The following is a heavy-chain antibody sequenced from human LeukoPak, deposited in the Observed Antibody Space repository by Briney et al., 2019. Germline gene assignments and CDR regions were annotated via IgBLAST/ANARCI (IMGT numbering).Heavy chain of an antibody. CDR1: GYTFTSYY. V-gene: IGHV1-46*01. CDR2: INPSGGST. Sequence: ASVKVSCKASGYTFTSYYMHWVRQAPGQGLEWRGIINPSGGSTSYAQKFQGRVTMTRDTSTSTVYMELSSLRSEDTAVYYCARSVATLYMDVWGKGTTVTVSS. J-gene: IGHJ6*03. CDR3: ARSVATLYMDV. D-gene: IGHD5-12*01.